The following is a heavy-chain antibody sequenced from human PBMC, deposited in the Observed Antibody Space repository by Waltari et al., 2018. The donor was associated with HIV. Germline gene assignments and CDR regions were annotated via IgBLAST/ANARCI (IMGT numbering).Heavy chain of an antibody. CDR1: GGSLDGCY. D-gene: IGHD2-21*01. CDR3: SRGRQPYSGLLTGYTFYFDF. Sequence: VQLEHWGGGLLKTAEPLSLTCAVYGGSLDGCYWTWIRQSPQKGRPWIGAVSHSGATAYHPSLKGRATVSLDTAKNQFSLNLKSLTAADSALYFCSRGRQPYSGLLTGYTFYFDFWSQGSRVVVSS. CDR2: VSHSGAT. J-gene: IGHJ4*02. V-gene: IGHV4-34*02.